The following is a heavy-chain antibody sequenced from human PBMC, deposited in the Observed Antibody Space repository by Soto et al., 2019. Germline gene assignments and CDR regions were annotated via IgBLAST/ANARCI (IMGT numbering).Heavy chain of an antibody. CDR1: VGSISSGGYY. J-gene: IGHJ4*02. D-gene: IGHD3-10*01. CDR3: ALAYYYGSGSPVAY. Sequence: SETLSLTCTVSVGSISSGGYYWSWILQHPGKGLEWIGYIYYSGSNYCNPSLKSRVTISVETSKNQFSLKLSSVTPADTAVYYCALAYYYGSGSPVAYWAQGTLVTVSS. CDR2: IYYSGSN. V-gene: IGHV4-31*03.